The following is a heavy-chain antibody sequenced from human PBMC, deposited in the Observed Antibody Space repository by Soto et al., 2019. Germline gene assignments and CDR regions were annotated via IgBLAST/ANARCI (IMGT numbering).Heavy chain of an antibody. Sequence: HGGSLRLSCAACGLTFCSYGMHWVRQAPGKGLEWVAVISYDGSNKYYADSVKGRFTISRDNSKNTLYLQMNSLRAEDTAVYYCAKSSSYLSKNRGYYYYGMDVWGQGTTVTVSS. V-gene: IGHV3-30*18. CDR1: GLTFCSYG. CDR2: ISYDGSNK. CDR3: AKSSSYLSKNRGYYYYGMDV. D-gene: IGHD6-6*01. J-gene: IGHJ6*02.